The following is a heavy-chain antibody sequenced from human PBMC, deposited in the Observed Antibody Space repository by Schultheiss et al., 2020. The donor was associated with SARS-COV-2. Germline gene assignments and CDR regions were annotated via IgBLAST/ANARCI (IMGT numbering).Heavy chain of an antibody. V-gene: IGHV3-21*01. D-gene: IGHD1-26*01. CDR3: ARGTARGELLPFDC. Sequence: GESLKISCAASGFTFNNYSMNWVRQAPGKGLEWVSSIGRTPSNLYYADSVQGRFTISRDNTKNSLYLHMNSLRVDDTAVYYCARGTARGELLPFDCWGLGTLVTVSS. CDR2: IGRTPSNL. J-gene: IGHJ4*02. CDR1: GFTFNNYS.